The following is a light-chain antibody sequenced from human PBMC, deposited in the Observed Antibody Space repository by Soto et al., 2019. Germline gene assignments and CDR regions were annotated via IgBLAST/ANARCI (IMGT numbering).Light chain of an antibody. V-gene: IGKV1-39*01. Sequence: DIQMTQSPSSLSASVGDSVTITCRTSQYVERYLSWYQQIPGRAPKLLIYSASSLVTGVPPRFRGSASGTEFTLSISSLQREDFAPYFCQQSSNIPWTFGQVTKVEMK. CDR1: QYVERY. CDR2: SAS. J-gene: IGKJ1*01. CDR3: QQSSNIPWT.